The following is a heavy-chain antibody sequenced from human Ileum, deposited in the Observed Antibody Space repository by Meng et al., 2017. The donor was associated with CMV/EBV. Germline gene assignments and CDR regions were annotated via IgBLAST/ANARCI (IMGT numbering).Heavy chain of an antibody. D-gene: IGHD3-3*01. V-gene: IGHV3-49*04. CDR1: GFTFGDYA. CDR2: IRAKAYGGTT. CDR3: TKDQGISGFTMDV. J-gene: IGHJ6*02. Sequence: GESLKISCTVSGFTFGDYAMTWARQAPGKAPEWVGFIRAKAYGGTTEYATSVKGRFTISRDDSEGFVYLQMNSLKTEDTARYYCTKDQGISGFTMDVWGQGTTVTVSS.